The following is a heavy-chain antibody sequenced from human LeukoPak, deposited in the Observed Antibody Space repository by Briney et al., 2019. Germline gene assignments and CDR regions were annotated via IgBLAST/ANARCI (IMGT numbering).Heavy chain of an antibody. CDR3: ARDDGNDVPFDY. CDR2: ISSSGSII. CDR1: GFPFSDHE. D-gene: IGHD1-1*01. V-gene: IGHV3-48*03. Sequence: PGGSLRLSCAASGFPFSDHEMNWVRQAPGKGLEWVSYISSSGSIIYYADSVKGRFTISRDNAKNSLYLQMSSLRAEDSAVYYCARDDGNDVPFDYWGQGTLVTVSS. J-gene: IGHJ4*02.